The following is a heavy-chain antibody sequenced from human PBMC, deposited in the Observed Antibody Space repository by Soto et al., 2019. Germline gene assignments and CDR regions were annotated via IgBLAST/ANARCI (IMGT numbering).Heavy chain of an antibody. CDR2: ISAYNGNT. Sequence: GASVKVSCKASGYTFTSYGISWVRQAPGQGLEWMGWISAYNGNTNYAQKLQGRVTMTTDTSTSTAYMELRSLRSDDTAVYYCARDGGYCSGGSCYSILDYWGQGTLVTVSS. D-gene: IGHD2-15*01. J-gene: IGHJ4*02. CDR1: GYTFTSYG. CDR3: ARDGGYCSGGSCYSILDY. V-gene: IGHV1-18*01.